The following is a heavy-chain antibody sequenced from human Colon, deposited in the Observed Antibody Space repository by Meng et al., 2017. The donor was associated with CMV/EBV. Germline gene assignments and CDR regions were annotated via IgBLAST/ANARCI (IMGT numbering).Heavy chain of an antibody. J-gene: IGHJ4*02. D-gene: IGHD4-17*01. CDR2: IYADDST. CDR1: GFIVNDKF. Sequence: LMVGSGGNLGQPGGSLRLSCGVSGFIVNDKFMSWVRQAPGKGLEWVSIIYADDSTYYADSVRGRFTISRDNSKNTLFLQMNSLGAEDTAVYYCARNLESSVNSMDYWGQGTLVTVSS. CDR3: ARNLESSVNSMDY. V-gene: IGHV3-66*01.